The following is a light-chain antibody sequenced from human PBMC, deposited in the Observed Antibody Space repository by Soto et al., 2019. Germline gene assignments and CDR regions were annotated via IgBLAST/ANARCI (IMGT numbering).Light chain of an antibody. CDR3: QQYNSYAGT. CDR1: QSMSSW. J-gene: IGKJ1*01. CDR2: DAS. V-gene: IGKV1-5*01. Sequence: DIQMTQSPPTLSASVGDRVTITCRASQSMSSWLAWYQQKPGKAPKLLIFDASSLESGVPSRFSGSGSGTEFTLTISSLQSDDFATYYCQQYNSYAGTFGQGTKVDIK.